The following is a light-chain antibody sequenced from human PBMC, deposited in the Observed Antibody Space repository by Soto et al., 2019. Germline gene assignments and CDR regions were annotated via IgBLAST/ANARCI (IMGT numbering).Light chain of an antibody. J-gene: IGKJ4*01. CDR1: QSVSSSY. CDR3: QQDGSSPLGRT. V-gene: IGKV3-20*01. Sequence: ELVLTQSPGTLSLSPGERATLSCRASQSVSSSYLAWYQQKPGQAPRLLIYGASSRATGIPDRFSGSGSGTDFSLTISRLEPEDFAVYDCQQDGSSPLGRTFGGGTKVEIK. CDR2: GAS.